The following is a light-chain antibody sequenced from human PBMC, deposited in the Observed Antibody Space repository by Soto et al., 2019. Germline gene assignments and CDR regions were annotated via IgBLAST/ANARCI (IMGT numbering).Light chain of an antibody. V-gene: IGLV2-14*01. CDR2: DVT. CDR3: SSYTTRSTLV. CDR1: SSDVGAYDF. Sequence: QSALTQPASVSGSPGQSITISCTGTSSDVGAYDFVSWYQHYPGKAPKLGTFDVTHRPPGISDRFSGSKSANTASLTISGLQADYEAFYYCSSYTTRSTLVVGGGTKLTVL. J-gene: IGLJ2*01.